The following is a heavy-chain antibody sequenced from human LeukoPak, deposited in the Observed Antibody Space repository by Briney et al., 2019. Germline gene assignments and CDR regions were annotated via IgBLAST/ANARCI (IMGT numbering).Heavy chain of an antibody. J-gene: IGHJ4*02. CDR2: IYYSGST. V-gene: IGHV4-39*07. Sequence: SETLSLTCTVSGGSISSSSYYWGWIRQPPGKGLEWIGSIYYSGSTYYNPSLKSRVTISVDTSKNQFSLKLSSVTAADTAVYYCAREGYHRDFDYWGQGTLVTVSS. CDR1: GGSISSSSYY. D-gene: IGHD5-18*01. CDR3: AREGYHRDFDY.